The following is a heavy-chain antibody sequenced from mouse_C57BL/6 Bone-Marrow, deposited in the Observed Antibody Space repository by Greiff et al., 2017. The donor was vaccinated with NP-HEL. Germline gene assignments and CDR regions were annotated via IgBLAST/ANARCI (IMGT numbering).Heavy chain of an antibody. CDR1: GFNIKDDY. V-gene: IGHV14-4*01. D-gene: IGHD1-1*01. CDR3: TTGGSSPYAMDY. J-gene: IGHJ4*01. Sequence: EVKLEESGAELVRPGASVKLSCTVSGFNIKDDYMHWVKQRPEQGLEWIGWIDPENGDTEYASKFQGKATITADTSSNTAYLQLSSLTSEDTAVYYWTTGGSSPYAMDYWGQGTSVTVSS. CDR2: IDPENGDT.